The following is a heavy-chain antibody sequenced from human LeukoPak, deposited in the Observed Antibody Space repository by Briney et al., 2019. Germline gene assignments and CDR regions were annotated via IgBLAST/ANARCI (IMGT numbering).Heavy chain of an antibody. Sequence: GRSRRLSCAASGFTFSSYEMNWVRQAPGKGMEWVSAISSSGSTIYYADSVKGRLTISRDNAKNSLYLQMNSLRAEDTAVYYCARDKDSSGWYYYYGMDVWGQGTTVTVSS. J-gene: IGHJ6*02. D-gene: IGHD6-19*01. CDR2: ISSSGSTI. CDR1: GFTFSSYE. CDR3: ARDKDSSGWYYYYGMDV. V-gene: IGHV3-48*03.